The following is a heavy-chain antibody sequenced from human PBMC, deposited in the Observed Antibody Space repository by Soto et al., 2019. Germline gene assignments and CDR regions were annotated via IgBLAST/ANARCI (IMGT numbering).Heavy chain of an antibody. Sequence: GGSLRLSCAASGFTFTSYAMQWVRQAPGKGLEWVTAISYDASKKYYADSVKGRFTISRDNSKRTLYLQMDSLRAEDTAVYYCAKVEIAVSGAGVDYWGQGTLGTVS. CDR1: GFTFTSYA. J-gene: IGHJ4*02. V-gene: IGHV3-30*18. D-gene: IGHD6-19*01. CDR3: AKVEIAVSGAGVDY. CDR2: ISYDASKK.